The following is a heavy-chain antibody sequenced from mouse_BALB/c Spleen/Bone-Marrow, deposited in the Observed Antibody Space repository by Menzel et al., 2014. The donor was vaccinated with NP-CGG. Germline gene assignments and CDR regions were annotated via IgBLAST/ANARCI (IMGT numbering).Heavy chain of an antibody. Sequence: VQLQQSGPELVKPGASVKVSCKASGYTFTDYYINWVKQKPGQGLEWIGWIYPRNNNTKYNERFKDKATLTVDTPSSTAYMQLRSLTSEDTAFYFCARGITTATFASWGQGTLVPAPA. CDR3: ARGITTATFAS. CDR2: IYPRNNNT. CDR1: GYTFTDYY. D-gene: IGHD1-2*01. V-gene: IGHV1-84*02. J-gene: IGHJ3*01.